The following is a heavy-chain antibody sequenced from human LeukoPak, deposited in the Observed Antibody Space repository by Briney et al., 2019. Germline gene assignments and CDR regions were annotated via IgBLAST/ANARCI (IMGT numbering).Heavy chain of an antibody. CDR3: AREITLLYYFDY. Sequence: SETLSLTCSVSGGSIRSYYWSWIRQPLGKGLEWIGYISDSGSTNYSPSLKSRVTISVDTSKNQFSLKLSSVTAADTAVYYCAREITLLYYFDYWGQGTLVTVSS. J-gene: IGHJ4*02. CDR2: ISDSGST. CDR1: GGSIRSYY. D-gene: IGHD2/OR15-2a*01. V-gene: IGHV4-59*12.